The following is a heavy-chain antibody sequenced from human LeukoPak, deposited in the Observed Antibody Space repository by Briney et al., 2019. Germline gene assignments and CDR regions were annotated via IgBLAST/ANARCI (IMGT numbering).Heavy chain of an antibody. J-gene: IGHJ4*02. CDR3: AKDVELVY. CDR2: ISYDGSNI. Sequence: GGSLRLSCAASGFTFSSYGMHWVRQAPGKGLEWVAVISYDGSNIYYADSVKGRFTISRDNSKNTLYLQMNSLRAEDTAVYYCAKDVELVYWGQGTLVTVSS. V-gene: IGHV3-30*18. D-gene: IGHD6-6*01. CDR1: GFTFSSYG.